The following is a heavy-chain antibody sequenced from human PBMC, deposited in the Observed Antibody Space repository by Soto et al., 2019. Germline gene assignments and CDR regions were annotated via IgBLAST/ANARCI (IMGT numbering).Heavy chain of an antibody. CDR3: ARGAFCGGAPGCRDMDV. V-gene: IGHV1-18*01. CDR2: ISAYNGNT. D-gene: IGHD2-21*01. Sequence: GASVKVSCKSSGYTFISHSITWVRQAPGQGLEWMGRISAYNGNTNYVQKLQGRVTMTTDTSTNTAYMELRNLRSDDTAVYYCARGAFCGGAPGCRDMDVWGQGTTVTVSS. J-gene: IGHJ6*02. CDR1: GYTFISHS.